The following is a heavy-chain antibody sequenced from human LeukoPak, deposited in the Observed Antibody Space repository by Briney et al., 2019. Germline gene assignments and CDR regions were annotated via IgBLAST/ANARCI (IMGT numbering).Heavy chain of an antibody. CDR1: GYSFTSYW. Sequence: GESLKISCKGSGYSFTSYWIGWVRQMPGKGREWMGIIYPGDSDTRYSPSFQGQVTISADKSISTAYLQWSSLKASDTAMYYCARTLMAARYYYGTDVWGQGTTVTVSS. CDR2: IYPGDSDT. V-gene: IGHV5-51*01. CDR3: ARTLMAARYYYGTDV. D-gene: IGHD6-6*01. J-gene: IGHJ6*02.